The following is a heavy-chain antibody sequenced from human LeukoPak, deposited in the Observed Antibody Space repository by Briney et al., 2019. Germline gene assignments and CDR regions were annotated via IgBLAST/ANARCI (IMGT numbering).Heavy chain of an antibody. CDR2: IIPIFGTA. D-gene: IGHD2-21*02. J-gene: IGHJ4*02. V-gene: IGHV1-69*05. CDR1: GGTFSSYA. Sequence: SVKVSCKVSGGTFSSYAISWVRQAPGQGLEWMGGIIPIFGTANYAQKFQGRVTITTDESTSTAYMELSSLRSEDTAVYYCARAWAACGGDCYSLFGFDYWGQGTLVTVSS. CDR3: ARAWAACGGDCYSLFGFDY.